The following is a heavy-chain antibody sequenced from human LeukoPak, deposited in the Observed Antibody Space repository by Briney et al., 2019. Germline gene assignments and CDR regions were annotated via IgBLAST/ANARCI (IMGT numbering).Heavy chain of an antibody. CDR3: AKAGYDGGYYFDY. J-gene: IGHJ4*02. CDR2: ISYDGSNK. V-gene: IGHV3-30*18. Sequence: GGSLRLSCAASGFTFSSYAMSWVRQAPGKGLEWVAVISYDGSNKYYADSVKGRFTISRDNSKNTLYLQMNSLRAEDTAVYYCAKAGYDGGYYFDYWGQGTLVTVSS. CDR1: GFTFSSYA. D-gene: IGHD5-12*01.